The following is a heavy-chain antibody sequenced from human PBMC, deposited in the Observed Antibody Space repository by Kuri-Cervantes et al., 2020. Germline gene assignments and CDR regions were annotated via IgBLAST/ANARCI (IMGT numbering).Heavy chain of an antibody. Sequence: ASVKVSCKASGYTFTSYGISWVRQATGQGLEWMGWMNPNSGNTGYAQKFQGRVTMTRNTSISTAYMELSSLRSEDTAVYYCARGGVYSSSWYEEGPYYYYYYMDVWGKGTTVTVSS. CDR2: MNPNSGNT. CDR3: ARGGVYSSSWYEEGPYYYYYYMDV. CDR1: GYTFTSYG. J-gene: IGHJ6*03. V-gene: IGHV1-8*02. D-gene: IGHD6-13*01.